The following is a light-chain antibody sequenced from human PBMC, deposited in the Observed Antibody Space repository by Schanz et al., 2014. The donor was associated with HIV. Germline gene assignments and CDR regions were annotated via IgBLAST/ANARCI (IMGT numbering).Light chain of an antibody. J-gene: IGLJ2*01. CDR1: SSDVGGYNY. CDR2: DVS. Sequence: QSALTQPASVSGSPGQSITISCTGTSSDVGGYNYVSWYQQHPGKAPKLMIYDVSNRPSGVSNRFSGSKSGNTASLTISGLQAEDEADYYCSSYAGTNNLVLFAGGTKLTVL. V-gene: IGLV2-14*01. CDR3: SSYAGTNNLVL.